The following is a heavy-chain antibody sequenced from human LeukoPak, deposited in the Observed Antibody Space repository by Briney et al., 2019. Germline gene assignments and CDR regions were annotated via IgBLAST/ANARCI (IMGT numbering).Heavy chain of an antibody. D-gene: IGHD2-21*01. Sequence: TGGSLRLSCAASGFTFSTYAMRWVRQTPGKGLEWVSGISGSGDSTYYADSVKGRFTISRDTSKNTLYLQMSSLRAEDTAVYYCAKEWVADFDYWGQGTLVTVSS. CDR1: GFTFSTYA. CDR3: AKEWVADFDY. J-gene: IGHJ4*02. CDR2: ISGSGDST. V-gene: IGHV3-23*01.